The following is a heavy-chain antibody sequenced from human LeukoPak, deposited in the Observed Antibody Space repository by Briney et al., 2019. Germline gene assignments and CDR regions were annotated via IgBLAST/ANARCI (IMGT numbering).Heavy chain of an antibody. V-gene: IGHV4-34*01. CDR3: ACHAVRYSAYDREEDAFDI. CDR1: GGSFTGYY. J-gene: IGHJ3*02. CDR2: INHSGST. Sequence: SETLALTCALYGGSFTGYYWGWIRQPPGKGLEWIGEINHSGSTKYNPSLKSRVTISVDTSTKQFFLRLTSVTAADTAVYYCACHAVRYSAYDREEDAFDIWGQGTMVTVSS. D-gene: IGHD5-12*01.